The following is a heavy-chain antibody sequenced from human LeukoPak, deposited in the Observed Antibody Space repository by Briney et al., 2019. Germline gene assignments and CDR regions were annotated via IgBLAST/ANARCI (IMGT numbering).Heavy chain of an antibody. CDR1: RFTFSNYD. CDR2: ISGGAGGA. CDR3: AKDGGYGSGSYYPDY. D-gene: IGHD3-10*01. Sequence: GGSLRLSCAASRFTFSNYDMNWVRQAPGKGLEWVSSISGGAGGAAYADSVKGRFTMSRDNSKNTLYLQMNSLRAEDTAVYYCAKDGGYGSGSYYPDYWGQGTLVTVSS. V-gene: IGHV3-23*01. J-gene: IGHJ4*02.